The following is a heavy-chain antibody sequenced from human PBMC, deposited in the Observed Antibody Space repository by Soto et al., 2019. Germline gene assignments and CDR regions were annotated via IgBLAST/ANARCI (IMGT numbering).Heavy chain of an antibody. D-gene: IGHD6-19*01. V-gene: IGHV1-18*01. CDR3: ARDLAVGLVDY. CDR1: GYTFTSYG. Sequence: QVQLVQSGAEVKKPGASVKVSCKASGYTFTSYGISWVRQAPGQGLEWMGWISAYNGNTKYAQKLQGRVTMTTDTSTSKAYMEVRSLRSDETAVYYCARDLAVGLVDYWGQGTLVTVSS. CDR2: ISAYNGNT. J-gene: IGHJ4*02.